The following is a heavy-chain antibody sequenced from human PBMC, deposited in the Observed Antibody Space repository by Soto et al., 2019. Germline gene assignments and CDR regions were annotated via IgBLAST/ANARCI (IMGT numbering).Heavy chain of an antibody. CDR3: ARGGRYSNSSDVTY. J-gene: IGHJ4*02. CDR1: GYTFTNYG. Sequence: GPGVKKPGASVKVSCTPSGYTFTNYGVNWVRQAPGQGLEWMGWISADSGDTKYAQKLQGRVTMTTATSTRTAYMELRSLRFDVSAVYYCARGGRYSNSSDVTYWGQGTLVAVSS. CDR2: ISADSGDT. D-gene: IGHD6-6*01. V-gene: IGHV1-18*04.